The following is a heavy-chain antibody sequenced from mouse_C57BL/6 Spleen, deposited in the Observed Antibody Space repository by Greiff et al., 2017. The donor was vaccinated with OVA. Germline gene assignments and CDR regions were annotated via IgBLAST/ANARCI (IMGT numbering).Heavy chain of an antibody. CDR1: GYTFTDYY. Sequence: EVQLQQSGPELVKPGASVKISCKASGYTFTDYYMNWVKQSHGKSLEWIGDINPKNGGTSYNQKFKGKATLTVDKSSSTAYMELRSLTSEDSAVYCCARTTPRFAYWGQGTLVTVSA. V-gene: IGHV1-26*01. CDR3: ARTTPRFAY. J-gene: IGHJ3*01. CDR2: INPKNGGT. D-gene: IGHD1-1*01.